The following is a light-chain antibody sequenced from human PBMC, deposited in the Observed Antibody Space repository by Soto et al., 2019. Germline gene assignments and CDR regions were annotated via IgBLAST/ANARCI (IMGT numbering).Light chain of an antibody. CDR3: QSYDSSLSVWV. Sequence: QLVLTQPPSVSGAPGQRVTISCTGSSSNIGAGYDVHWYQQLPGTAPKLLIYGNSNRPSGVPDRFSGSKSGTSASLAITGVQAEDEADYYCQSYDSSLSVWVFGGGTQLTVL. J-gene: IGLJ3*02. CDR1: SSNIGAGYD. CDR2: GNS. V-gene: IGLV1-40*01.